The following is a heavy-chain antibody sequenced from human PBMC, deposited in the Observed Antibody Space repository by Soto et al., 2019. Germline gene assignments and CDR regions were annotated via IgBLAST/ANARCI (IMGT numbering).Heavy chain of an antibody. V-gene: IGHV4-59*01. Sequence: QVQLQVSGPGLVKPWETLSLTYTVSGDSIRSYSWSWIRQPHRQGREWIGNIQYNGNTKYSPSLKSRVTMSVDTYKNHFSLKLISVTTADTAVYFCAREGNLGRWIQPLDSWGQGTLVTVSS. J-gene: IGHJ4*02. CDR2: IQYNGNT. D-gene: IGHD2-2*03. CDR3: AREGNLGRWIQPLDS. CDR1: GDSIRSYS.